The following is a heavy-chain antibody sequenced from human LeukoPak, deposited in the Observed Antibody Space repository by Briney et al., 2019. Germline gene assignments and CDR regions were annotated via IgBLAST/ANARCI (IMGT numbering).Heavy chain of an antibody. Sequence: PSETLSLTCTVSGGSISGYYWSWIRQPPGKGLEWIGEINHSGSTNYNPSLKSRVTISVDTSKNQFSLKLSSVTAADTAVYYCARGVPKSGYFDYWGQGTLVTVSS. CDR3: ARGVPKSGYFDY. CDR2: INHSGST. V-gene: IGHV4-34*01. CDR1: GGSISGYY. D-gene: IGHD2-15*01. J-gene: IGHJ4*02.